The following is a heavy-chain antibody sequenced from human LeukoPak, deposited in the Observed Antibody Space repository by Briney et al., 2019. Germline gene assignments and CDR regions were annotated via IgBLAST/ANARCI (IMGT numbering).Heavy chain of an antibody. Sequence: PSQTLSLTCTVSGGSVLSGGYYWSWIRQHPGKGLEWVAYIYYSGTTYYNPSLKSRVSLSIDTSKNQFSLRLTSVTAADTAVYYCARNREFGEYYFDFWGQGTLVTVSS. CDR3: ARNREFGEYYFDF. V-gene: IGHV4-31*03. CDR2: IYYSGTT. CDR1: GGSVLSGGYY. J-gene: IGHJ4*02. D-gene: IGHD4-17*01.